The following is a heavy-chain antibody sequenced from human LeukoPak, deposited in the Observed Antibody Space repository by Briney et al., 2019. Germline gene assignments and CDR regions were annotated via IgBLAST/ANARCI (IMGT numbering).Heavy chain of an antibody. Sequence: ASAKVSCKASGYTFTSYAMHWVRQAPGQRLEWMGWINAGNGNTKYSQKFQGRVTITRDTSASTAYMELSSLRSEDTAVYYCARDRHNDILTGYLDYWGQGTLVTVSS. CDR1: GYTFTSYA. J-gene: IGHJ4*02. D-gene: IGHD3-9*01. CDR3: ARDRHNDILTGYLDY. V-gene: IGHV1-3*01. CDR2: INAGNGNT.